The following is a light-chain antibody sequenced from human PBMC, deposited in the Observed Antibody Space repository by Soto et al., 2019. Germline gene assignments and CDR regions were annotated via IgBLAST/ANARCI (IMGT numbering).Light chain of an antibody. Sequence: EIVLTQSPATLSLSPGERVTLSCRASQSVSTKLAWYQQKPGQAPRLLFYSASRRATGVPDRFSGSGSGTDFTLTISRLEPEDFAVYYCQQYGSSPRTFGPGTKVDIK. J-gene: IGKJ3*01. CDR1: QSVSTK. CDR3: QQYGSSPRT. CDR2: SAS. V-gene: IGKV3-20*01.